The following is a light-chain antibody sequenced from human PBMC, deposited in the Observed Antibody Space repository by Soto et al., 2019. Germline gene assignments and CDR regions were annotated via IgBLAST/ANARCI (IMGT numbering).Light chain of an antibody. CDR3: QQYGSSPPLS. J-gene: IGKJ4*01. Sequence: EIVLTQSPGAQSVSPGDRATLSCRASQSVSSSYLAWYQQKPGQAPRLLIYGASSRATGIPDRFSGSGSGTDFTLTISRLEPEDFAVYYCQQYGSSPPLSFGGGTKVDIK. CDR1: QSVSSSY. CDR2: GAS. V-gene: IGKV3-20*01.